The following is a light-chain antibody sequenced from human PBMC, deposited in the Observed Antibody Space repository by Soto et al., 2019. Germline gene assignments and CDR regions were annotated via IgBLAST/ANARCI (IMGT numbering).Light chain of an antibody. CDR3: MQALQTPLT. CDR2: LGS. J-gene: IGKJ4*01. Sequence: DIVMTQSPLSLPVTPGEPASISCRSSQSLLHRNGYNYLDWYLQKPGQSPQLLIYLGSNRASGVPDRFSGSGAVTDVTLKISRVEAEDVGVYYCMQALQTPLTFGGGTKVEIK. V-gene: IGKV2-28*01. CDR1: QSLLHRNGYNY.